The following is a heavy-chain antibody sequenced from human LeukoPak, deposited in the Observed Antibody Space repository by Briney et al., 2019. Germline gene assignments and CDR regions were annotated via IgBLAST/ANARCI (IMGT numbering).Heavy chain of an antibody. J-gene: IGHJ4*02. Sequence: GGSLRLSCAASGFTFDVYGMSWVRQAPGNGLEWVSGINWNDGSTGYADSVRGRFTICRDNAKNSLSLQMNSLRAEDTALYYCARSGYSSGWYYWGQGTLVTVSS. V-gene: IGHV3-20*04. CDR1: GFTFDVYG. CDR3: ARSGYSSGWYY. D-gene: IGHD6-19*01. CDR2: INWNDGST.